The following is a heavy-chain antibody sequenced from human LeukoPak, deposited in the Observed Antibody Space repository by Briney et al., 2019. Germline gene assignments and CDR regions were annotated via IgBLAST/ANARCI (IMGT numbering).Heavy chain of an antibody. Sequence: GRSLRLSCAASGFTFSSYAMHWVRQAPGKGLEWVAVISYDGSNKYYADFVKGRFTISRDNSKNTLYLQMNSLRAEDTAVYYCARDAVGVVTAGYYYYGMDVWGQGTTVTVSS. V-gene: IGHV3-30-3*01. D-gene: IGHD2-21*02. CDR1: GFTFSSYA. CDR3: ARDAVGVVTAGYYYYGMDV. CDR2: ISYDGSNK. J-gene: IGHJ6*02.